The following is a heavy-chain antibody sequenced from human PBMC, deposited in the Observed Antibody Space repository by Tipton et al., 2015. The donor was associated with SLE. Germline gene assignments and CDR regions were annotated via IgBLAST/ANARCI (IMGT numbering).Heavy chain of an antibody. Sequence: SLRLSCTASGFTFGDYAMSWVRQAPGKGLVWVSRINEDGSITSYEDSVKGRFTISRDNAKNTLYLQMNSLRAEDAALYYCARGIDPTSSRISDYWGQGTLVSVSS. CDR1: GFTFGDYA. V-gene: IGHV3-20*04. CDR2: INEDGSIT. J-gene: IGHJ4*02. D-gene: IGHD2-2*01. CDR3: ARGIDPTSSRISDY.